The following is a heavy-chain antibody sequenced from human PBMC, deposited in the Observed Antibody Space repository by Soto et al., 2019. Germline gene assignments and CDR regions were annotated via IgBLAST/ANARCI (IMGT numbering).Heavy chain of an antibody. CDR1: GGTFSESA. J-gene: IGHJ6*02. V-gene: IGHV1-69*12. Sequence: QVQLVQSGAEVKKPGSSVKVSCKASGGTFSESAISWVRQAPGQGLEWMGGIIPIFRTPDYAQKFQGRVTITADEPKRTAYMELSGLRAEDTDMYYCARDKDRLQLGGNYYYIMDVWGQGTTVIVSS. D-gene: IGHD1-1*01. CDR2: IIPIFRTP. CDR3: ARDKDRLQLGGNYYYIMDV.